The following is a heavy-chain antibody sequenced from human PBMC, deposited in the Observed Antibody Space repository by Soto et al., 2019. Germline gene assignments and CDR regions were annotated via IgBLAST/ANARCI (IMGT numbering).Heavy chain of an antibody. Sequence: QLQLQESGPGLVKPSETLSLTCTVSGGSISSSSYYWGWIRQPPGKGLEWIGSIYYSGSTYYNPSLKSRVTISVDTSKNQFSLKLSSVTAADTAVYYCARGPVLRYFDWHPPGWFDPWGQGTLVTVSS. D-gene: IGHD3-9*01. CDR2: IYYSGST. J-gene: IGHJ5*02. CDR1: GGSISSSSYY. CDR3: ARGPVLRYFDWHPPGWFDP. V-gene: IGHV4-39*01.